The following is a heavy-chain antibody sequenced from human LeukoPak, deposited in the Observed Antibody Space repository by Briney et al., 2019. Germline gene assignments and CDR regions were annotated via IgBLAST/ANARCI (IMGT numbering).Heavy chain of an antibody. V-gene: IGHV4-59*01. CDR2: IYYSGST. CDR1: GGSISSYY. D-gene: IGHD6-13*01. CDR3: ARASSIAAALFDY. J-gene: IGHJ4*02. Sequence: PSETLSLTCTVSGGSISSYYWSLIRQPPGKGLEWIGYIYYSGSTNYNPSLKSRVTISVDTSKNQFSLKLSSVTAADTAVYYCARASSIAAALFDYWGQGTLVTVSS.